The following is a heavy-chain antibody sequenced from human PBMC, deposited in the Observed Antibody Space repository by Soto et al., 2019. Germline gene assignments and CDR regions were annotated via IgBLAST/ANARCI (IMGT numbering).Heavy chain of an antibody. Sequence: DVQLLESGGGLVQPGGSLRLSCAASGFTSSTYALNWVRQAPGKGLEWVSTISESGGHTYYADSVKGRFTISRDKSKNTLALQMNSLRVDDTAVYYCVKSDGCGGGACYTGTYHYCDVWGRGTLVTVSS. J-gene: IGHJ2*01. D-gene: IGHD2-21*02. CDR2: ISESGGHT. CDR1: GFTSSTYA. V-gene: IGHV3-23*01. CDR3: VKSDGCGGGACYTGTYHYCDV.